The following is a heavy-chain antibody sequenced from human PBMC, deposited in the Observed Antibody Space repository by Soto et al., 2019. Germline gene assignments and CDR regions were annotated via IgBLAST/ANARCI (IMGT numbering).Heavy chain of an antibody. CDR3: TTGSVEGV. CDR2: IKRKIDGEKT. J-gene: IGHJ6*02. V-gene: IGHV3-15*07. CDR1: GFSFSNAW. Sequence: EVQLVESGGGLVKPGGSLRLSCAASGFSFSNAWMNWVRQAPGKGLEWVGRIKRKIDGEKTDYAAPVKGRFTISRDDSNNTLSLQMNSLKADDTAVYYCTTGSVEGVWGQGTTVTVSS.